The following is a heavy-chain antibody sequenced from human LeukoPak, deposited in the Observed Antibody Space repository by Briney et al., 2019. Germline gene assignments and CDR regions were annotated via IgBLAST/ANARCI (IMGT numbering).Heavy chain of an antibody. J-gene: IGHJ4*02. CDR3: ARDYAVDTAMVTLLGY. V-gene: IGHV4-59*01. CDR2: IYYSGST. Sequence: SETLSLTCTVSGGSISSYYWSWIRQPPGKGLEWIGYIYYSGSTNYNPSLKSRVTISVDTSKNQFSLKLSSVTAADTAVYYCARDYAVDTAMVTLLGYWGQGTLVTVSS. CDR1: GGSISSYY. D-gene: IGHD5-18*01.